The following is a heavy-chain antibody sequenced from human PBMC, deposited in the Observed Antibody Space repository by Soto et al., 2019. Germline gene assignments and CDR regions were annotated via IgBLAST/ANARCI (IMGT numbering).Heavy chain of an antibody. CDR3: TTDSSSWAYYYYYGMDV. Sequence: KPGGSLRLSCTVSGFTFSNAWMTWVRQAPGKGLEWVGRIKSKTDDGTTDYAAPVKGRFTISRDDSRNTLYLQVNSLKTEDTAVYYCTTDSSSWAYYYYYGMDVWGQGTTVTVSS. D-gene: IGHD2-15*01. J-gene: IGHJ6*02. CDR2: IKSKTDDGTT. CDR1: GFTFSNAW. V-gene: IGHV3-15*01.